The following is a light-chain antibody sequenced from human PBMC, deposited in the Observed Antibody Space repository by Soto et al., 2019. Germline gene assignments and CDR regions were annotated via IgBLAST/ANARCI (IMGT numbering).Light chain of an antibody. V-gene: IGLV2-8*01. Sequence: QSALTQPPSASGSPGQSVTISCTGTSSGVGGHNYVCWYEQHPNKAPKLVIYEITKRPSGVPDRFSGSKSGNTASLTVSGLQAEDEADYYCSSYAGSNNLKVFGTGTKVTVL. CDR3: SSYAGSNNLKV. J-gene: IGLJ1*01. CDR1: SSGVGGHNY. CDR2: EIT.